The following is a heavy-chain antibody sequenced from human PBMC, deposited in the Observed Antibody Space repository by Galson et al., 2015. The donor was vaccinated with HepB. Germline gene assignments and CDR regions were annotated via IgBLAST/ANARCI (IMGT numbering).Heavy chain of an antibody. D-gene: IGHD6-13*01. CDR3: ARGGPAAAGDY. CDR1: GGSFSGYY. Sequence: ETLSLTCAVYGGSFSGYYWSWIRQPPGKGLEWIGEINHSGSTNYNPSLKSRVTISVDTSKNQFSLKLSSVTAADTAVYYCARGGPAAAGDYWGQGTLVTVSS. V-gene: IGHV4-34*01. J-gene: IGHJ4*02. CDR2: INHSGST.